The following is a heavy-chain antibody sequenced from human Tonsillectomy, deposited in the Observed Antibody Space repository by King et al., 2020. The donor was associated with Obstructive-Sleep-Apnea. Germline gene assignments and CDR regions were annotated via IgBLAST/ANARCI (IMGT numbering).Heavy chain of an antibody. Sequence: QLVQSGGGVVQPGRSLRLSCAASGFSFSSYAMHWVRQAPGKGLEWVAVISYDGSDKYYADSVKGRFTISRDNSKNTLSLQMNSLGAEDTAVYYWARGWRGELSPGDYWGQGTLVTVSS. CDR1: GFSFSSYA. CDR3: ARGWRGELSPGDY. CDR2: ISYDGSDK. D-gene: IGHD3-16*02. J-gene: IGHJ4*02. V-gene: IGHV3-30-3*01.